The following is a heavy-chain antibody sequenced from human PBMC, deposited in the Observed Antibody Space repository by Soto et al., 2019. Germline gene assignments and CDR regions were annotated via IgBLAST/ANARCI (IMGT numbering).Heavy chain of an antibody. J-gene: IGHJ4*02. Sequence: EVQLVESGGGLVQPGRSLRLSCAASGFTFDDYAMHWVRQAPGKGLEWVSGISWNSGSIGYADSVKGRFTISRDNAKNSLYLQMNSLRAEDTALYYCAKGSGSGCYYNAIFDYWGQGTLVTVSS. CDR3: AKGSGSGCYYNAIFDY. V-gene: IGHV3-9*01. CDR2: ISWNSGSI. D-gene: IGHD3-10*01. CDR1: GFTFDDYA.